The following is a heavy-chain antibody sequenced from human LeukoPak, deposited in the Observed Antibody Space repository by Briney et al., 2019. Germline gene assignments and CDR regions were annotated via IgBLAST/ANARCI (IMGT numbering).Heavy chain of an antibody. CDR1: GLTFSTSG. J-gene: IGHJ4*02. Sequence: GGSLRLSCTASGLTFSTSGFNWGRQAPGKGLEWVASIGPTGSDRYNADSIKGRFTISRDNANNFLYLQMNSLRAEDTAVYYCATETNGRHYDYWGQGTLLTVSS. V-gene: IGHV3-21*06. CDR2: IGPTGSDR. D-gene: IGHD1-14*01. CDR3: ATETNGRHYDY.